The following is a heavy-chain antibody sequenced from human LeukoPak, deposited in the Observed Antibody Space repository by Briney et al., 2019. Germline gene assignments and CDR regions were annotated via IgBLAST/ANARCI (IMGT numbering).Heavy chain of an antibody. Sequence: PSETLSLTCTVSGGSISSSSYYWSWIRQPPGKGLEWIGYIYYSGSTNYNPSLKSRVTISVDTSKNQFSLKLSSVTAADTAVYYCAGVHSSGWLDGMDVWGQGTTVTVSS. J-gene: IGHJ6*02. V-gene: IGHV4-61*05. D-gene: IGHD6-19*01. CDR3: AGVHSSGWLDGMDV. CDR1: GGSISSSSYY. CDR2: IYYSGST.